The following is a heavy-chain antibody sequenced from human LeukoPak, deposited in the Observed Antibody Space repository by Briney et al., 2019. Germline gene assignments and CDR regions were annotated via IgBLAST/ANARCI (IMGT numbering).Heavy chain of an antibody. Sequence: GGSLRLSCAACGFTFSRYEMNWVRQAPGKGREGVAYINSSGSTIYYADSVTGRFPISRDNATRSMYLQMNSLRAEDMAVYYCARDDRYYASSGYQPFLDHWGQGTLVTVSS. D-gene: IGHD3-22*01. V-gene: IGHV3-48*03. CDR1: GFTFSRYE. CDR2: INSSGSTI. J-gene: IGHJ4*02. CDR3: ARDDRYYASSGYQPFLDH.